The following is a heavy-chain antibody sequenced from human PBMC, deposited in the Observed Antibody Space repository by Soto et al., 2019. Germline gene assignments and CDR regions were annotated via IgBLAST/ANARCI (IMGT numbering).Heavy chain of an antibody. CDR3: ARVVATITYYYYGMDV. CDR2: MNPNSGNT. CDR1: GYTFTSYD. J-gene: IGHJ6*02. V-gene: IGHV1-8*01. D-gene: IGHD5-12*01. Sequence: QVQLVQSGAEVKKPGASVKVSCKASGYTFTSYDINWVRQATGQGLEWMGWMNPNSGNTGYAQKFQGRVTMTRNTSISTAYMELSSLRSEDTAVYYCARVVATITYYYYGMDVWGQGTTVTVSS.